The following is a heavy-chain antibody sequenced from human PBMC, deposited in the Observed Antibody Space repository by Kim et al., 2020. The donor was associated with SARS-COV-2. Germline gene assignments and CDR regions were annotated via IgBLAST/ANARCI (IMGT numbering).Heavy chain of an antibody. CDR3: ATVMNYYGSGSDVWFDP. CDR2: IYPGDSDT. CDR1: GYSFTTYW. Sequence: GESLKISCKGSGYSFTTYWIGWVRQMPGKGLEWMGIIYPGDSDTRYSPSFQGQVTISADKSISTAYLQWSSLKASDTAMYYCATVMNYYGSGSDVWFDPWGQGTLVTVSS. D-gene: IGHD3-10*01. V-gene: IGHV5-51*01. J-gene: IGHJ5*02.